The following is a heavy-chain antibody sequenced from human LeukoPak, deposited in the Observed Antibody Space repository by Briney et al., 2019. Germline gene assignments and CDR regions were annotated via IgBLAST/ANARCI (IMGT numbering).Heavy chain of an antibody. CDR3: ASRKLGNDY. D-gene: IGHD7-27*01. J-gene: IGHJ4*02. V-gene: IGHV4-59*01. Sequence: SETLSLTCTVSGGSMSYYYWTWIRQTPGKGLEWIGYKYYDGNSGNTNYNPSLESRVTISVDTSKNHVSLNLSSVTAVDTAVYYCASRKLGNDYWGQGTLVTVSS. CDR2: KYYDGNSGNT. CDR1: GGSMSYYY.